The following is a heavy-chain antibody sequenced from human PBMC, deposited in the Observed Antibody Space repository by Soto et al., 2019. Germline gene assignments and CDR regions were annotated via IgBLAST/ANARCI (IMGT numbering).Heavy chain of an antibody. CDR1: GGTFSSYA. Sequence: GASVKVSCKASGGTFSSYAISWVRQAPGQGLEWMGGIIPIFGTANYAQKFQGRVTITADESTSTAYMELSSLRSEDTAVYYCARDVRDRVFEDYYYGMDVWGQGTTVTVSS. D-gene: IGHD3-3*01. CDR3: ARDVRDRVFEDYYYGMDV. J-gene: IGHJ6*02. CDR2: IIPIFGTA. V-gene: IGHV1-69*13.